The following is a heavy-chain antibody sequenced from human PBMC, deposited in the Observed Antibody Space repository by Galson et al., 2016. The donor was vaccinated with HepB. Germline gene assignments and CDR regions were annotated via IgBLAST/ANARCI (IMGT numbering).Heavy chain of an antibody. J-gene: IGHJ4*02. D-gene: IGHD3-16*01. CDR1: GITFRSYA. V-gene: IGHV3-30*03. Sequence: SLTLSCAVPGITFRSYAMHWVRQAPGKGLEWMTTMSYNGDKKFYADSVKGRFTISRDNSKNTLYLQMSSLRPDDPAVYYCATAKIPMSGGVESDYWGQGTLVIVSS. CDR2: MSYNGDKK. CDR3: ATAKIPMSGGVESDY.